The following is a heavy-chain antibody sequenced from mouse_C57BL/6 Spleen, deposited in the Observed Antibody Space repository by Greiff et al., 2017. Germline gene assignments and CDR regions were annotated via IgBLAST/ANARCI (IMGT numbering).Heavy chain of an antibody. J-gene: IGHJ3*01. D-gene: IGHD1-1*01. CDR2: ISSGSSTI. V-gene: IGHV5-17*01. CDR1: GFTFSDYG. Sequence: EVQGVESGGGLVKPGGSLKLSCAASGFTFSDYGMHWVRQAPEKGLEWVAYISSGSSTIYYADTVKSRFTISRDNAKNTLFLQMTSLRSEDTAMYYCARNYYGSSFWFAYWGQGTLVTVSA. CDR3: ARNYYGSSFWFAY.